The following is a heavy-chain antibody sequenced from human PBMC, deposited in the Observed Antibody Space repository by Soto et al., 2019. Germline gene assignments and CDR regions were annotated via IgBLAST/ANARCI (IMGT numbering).Heavy chain of an antibody. J-gene: IGHJ6*02. V-gene: IGHV3-30*18. CDR3: AKDTWVHRSDWSGSGYFYYGMDV. D-gene: IGHD6-19*01. CDR2: ISYDGSNE. CDR1: GFTFSAYG. Sequence: QVQLVESGGGVVQPGRSLRLSCAASGFTFSAYGIHWVRQAPGKGLEWVAVISYDGSNEYYADSVKGRFTVSRDNSKNMLYLEMNSLRAEDTAVYHCAKDTWVHRSDWSGSGYFYYGMDVWGQGTTVTVSS.